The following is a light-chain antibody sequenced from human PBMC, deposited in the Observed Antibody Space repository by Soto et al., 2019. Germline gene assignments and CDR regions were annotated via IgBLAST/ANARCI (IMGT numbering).Light chain of an antibody. CDR3: QQYNNWPPYT. Sequence: PAALSVSPGERATLSCRASQSVSSNLAWFQQKPGQAPRLLIYGASTRATGIPARFSGSGSGTEFTLTISSLQSEDFAVYYCQQYNNWPPYTFGQGTRLEIK. CDR2: GAS. V-gene: IGKV3-15*01. CDR1: QSVSSN. J-gene: IGKJ5*01.